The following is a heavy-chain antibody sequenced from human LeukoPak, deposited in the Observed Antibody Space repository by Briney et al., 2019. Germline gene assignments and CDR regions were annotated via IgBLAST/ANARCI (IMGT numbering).Heavy chain of an antibody. CDR2: ISSSSSYI. V-gene: IGHV3-21*01. D-gene: IGHD3-16*01. J-gene: IGHJ3*02. CDR1: GFTFSSYN. Sequence: GGSLRLSCAVSGFTFSSYNMNWVRQAPGKGLEWVSSISSSSSYIYYADSVKGRFTISRDNAKNSLYLQMNSLRAEDTAVYYCARYGGVRAFDIWGQGTMVTVSS. CDR3: ARYGGVRAFDI.